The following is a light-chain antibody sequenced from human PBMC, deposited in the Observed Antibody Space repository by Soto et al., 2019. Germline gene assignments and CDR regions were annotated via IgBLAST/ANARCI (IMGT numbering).Light chain of an antibody. CDR3: QQSNSFPLT. CDR2: AAS. J-gene: IGKJ4*01. V-gene: IGKV1D-12*01. Sequence: DLQLTQSPSSVSASVGDRVTITCRASQDISSWLAWYQQKPGKAPKLLIYAASSLQSGVPSRFSGSGSGTDFTLTISRLQPEDFATYYCQQSNSFPLTFGGGTKVEIK. CDR1: QDISSW.